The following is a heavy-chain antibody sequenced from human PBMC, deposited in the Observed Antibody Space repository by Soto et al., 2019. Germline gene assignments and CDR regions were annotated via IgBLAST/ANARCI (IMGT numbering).Heavy chain of an antibody. V-gene: IGHV1-8*01. CDR1: GYTFTSYD. CDR3: ARGLNDYIWGSYRTHAFDI. J-gene: IGHJ3*02. CDR2: MNPNSGNT. Sequence: ASVKVSCKASGYTFTSYDINWVRQATGQGLEWMGWMNPNSGNTGYAQKFQGRVTMTRNTSISTAYMELSSLRSEDTAVYYCARGLNDYIWGSYRTHAFDIWGQGTMVTVSS. D-gene: IGHD3-16*02.